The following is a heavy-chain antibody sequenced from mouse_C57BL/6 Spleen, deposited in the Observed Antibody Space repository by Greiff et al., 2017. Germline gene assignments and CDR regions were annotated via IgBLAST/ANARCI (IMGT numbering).Heavy chain of an antibody. CDR3: ARQDYYGSSYRYYAMDY. CDR2: ISSGSSTI. V-gene: IGHV5-17*01. D-gene: IGHD1-1*01. Sequence: DVQLVESGGGLVKPGGSLTLSCAASGFTFSDYGMHWVRPAPETGLEWVAYISSGSSTIYYAATVKGRFTISRDNAKNTLFLQMSSLRSEDAAMYYWARQDYYGSSYRYYAMDYWGQGTSVTVSS. CDR1: GFTFSDYG. J-gene: IGHJ4*01.